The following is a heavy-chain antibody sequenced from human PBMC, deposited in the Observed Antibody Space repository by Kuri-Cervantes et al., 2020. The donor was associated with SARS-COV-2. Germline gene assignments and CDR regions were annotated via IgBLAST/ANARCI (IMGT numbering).Heavy chain of an antibody. D-gene: IGHD6-13*01. J-gene: IGHJ6*02. Sequence: GESLKISCAASGFTFSNAWMSWVRQAPGKGLEWVGRIKSKTDGGTTDYAAPVKGRFTISRDDSKNTLYLQMNSLKTEDTAVYYCTREIAAAGRYYYYGMDVWGQGTTVTVSS. V-gene: IGHV3-15*01. CDR1: GFTFSNAW. CDR3: TREIAAAGRYYYYGMDV. CDR2: IKSKTDGGTT.